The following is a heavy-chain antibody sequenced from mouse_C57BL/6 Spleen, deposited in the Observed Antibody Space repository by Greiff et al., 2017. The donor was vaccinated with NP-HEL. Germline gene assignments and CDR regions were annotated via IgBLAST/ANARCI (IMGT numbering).Heavy chain of an antibody. CDR3: ARYLGDFDAMDY. Sequence: VQLQQSGAELVKPGASVKLSCKASGYTFTSYWMQWVKQRPGQGLEWIGEIDPSDSYTNYNQKFKGKATLTVDTSSSTAYMQLSSLTSEDAAVYYCARYLGDFDAMDYWGQGTSVTVAS. CDR1: GYTFTSYW. CDR2: IDPSDSYT. V-gene: IGHV1-50*01. D-gene: IGHD3-1*01. J-gene: IGHJ4*01.